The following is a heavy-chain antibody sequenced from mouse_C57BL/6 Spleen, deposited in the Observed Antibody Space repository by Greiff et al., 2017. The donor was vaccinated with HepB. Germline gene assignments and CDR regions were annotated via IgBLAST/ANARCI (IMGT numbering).Heavy chain of an antibody. CDR2: IYPGDGDT. D-gene: IGHD2-1*01. CDR1: GYAFSSYW. Sequence: VKLVESGAELVKPGASVKISCKASGYAFSSYWMNWVKQRPGKGLEWIGQIYPGDGDTNYNGKFKGKATLTADKSSSTAYMQLSSLTSEDSAVYFCARSGGNYGYAMDYWGQGTSVTVSS. J-gene: IGHJ4*01. CDR3: ARSGGNYGYAMDY. V-gene: IGHV1-80*01.